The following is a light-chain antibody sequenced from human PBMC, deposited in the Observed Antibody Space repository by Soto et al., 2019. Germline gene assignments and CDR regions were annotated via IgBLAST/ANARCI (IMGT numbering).Light chain of an antibody. J-gene: IGLJ1*01. Sequence: QAVVTQEPSLTVSPGGTVTLTCGSSTGAVTNGHYPYWFQQKPGQAPRTLIYDTTNRHSWTPAQFSGSLLGGKAALTLSSAQPEDEAEYYCLLSYNGPYVFGTGTKVTVL. CDR2: DTT. CDR1: TGAVTNGHY. V-gene: IGLV7-46*01. CDR3: LLSYNGPYV.